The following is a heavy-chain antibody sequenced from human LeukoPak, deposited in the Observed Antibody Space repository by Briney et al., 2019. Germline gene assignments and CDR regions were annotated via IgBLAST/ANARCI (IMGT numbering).Heavy chain of an antibody. CDR1: GFTFSSYS. CDR3: AKDLVSIAVAGYFDY. D-gene: IGHD6-19*01. J-gene: IGHJ4*02. V-gene: IGHV3-53*01. CDR2: LYNAGST. Sequence: GGSLRLSCAASGFTFSSYSMNWVRQAPGKGLEWVSVLYNAGSTYYADSVKGRFTISRDNSKNTLYLQMNSLRAEDTAVYYCAKDLVSIAVAGYFDYWGQGTLVTVSS.